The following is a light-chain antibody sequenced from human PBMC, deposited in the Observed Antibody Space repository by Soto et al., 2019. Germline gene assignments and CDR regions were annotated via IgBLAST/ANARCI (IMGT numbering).Light chain of an antibody. Sequence: DTVMTQSPATLSVSPGERASLSCGASQSVGNNLAWYRQKPGQAPRLLVYGASTWDSGVPARFSGSGSGTEFTLTISSLQSEDFAVYYCQQYNSWPRTFGQGTKVDIK. CDR3: QQYNSWPRT. J-gene: IGKJ1*01. CDR1: QSVGNN. V-gene: IGKV3-15*01. CDR2: GAS.